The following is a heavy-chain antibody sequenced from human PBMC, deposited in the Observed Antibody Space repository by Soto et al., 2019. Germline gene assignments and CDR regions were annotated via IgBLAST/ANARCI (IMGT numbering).Heavy chain of an antibody. D-gene: IGHD2-2*01. V-gene: IGHV3-23*01. CDR2: INSNGDST. Sequence: GGSLRLSCVASGFTFRRYVMSWVRQAPGKGLEWVSTINSNGDSTYYADSVKGRFTISRDNSKTSLYLQMNSLRAEDTAVYYCARVPDLDYCSRTSCLYYFDYWGQGALVTVSS. CDR3: ARVPDLDYCSRTSCLYYFDY. CDR1: GFTFRRYV. J-gene: IGHJ4*02.